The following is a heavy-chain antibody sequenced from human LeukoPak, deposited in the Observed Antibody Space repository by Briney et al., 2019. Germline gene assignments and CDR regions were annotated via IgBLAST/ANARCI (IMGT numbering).Heavy chain of an antibody. Sequence: ASVKPSCKASGYTLTGYYMHSVRQAPGQRLEWMGWTNPNSGGTNYAQKFQGRVTMTRDTSISTASMELSRLTSDDTAVHYCATIGYSSGWYYFAYSGQATLPTASS. CDR2: TNPNSGGT. CDR1: GYTLTGYY. V-gene: IGHV1-2*02. CDR3: ATIGYSSGWYYFAY. D-gene: IGHD6-19*01. J-gene: IGHJ4*02.